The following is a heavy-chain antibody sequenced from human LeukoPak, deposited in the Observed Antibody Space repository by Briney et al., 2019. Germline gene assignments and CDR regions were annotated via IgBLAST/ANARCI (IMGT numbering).Heavy chain of an antibody. Sequence: GASVKVSCKASGYTFTSYAMHWVRQAPGQRLEWMGWINAGNGNTKYSQKFQGRVTITRDTSASTAYMELGSLRSEDTAVYYCARDLLRYYYGSGSYYNYGMDVWGKGTTVTVSS. CDR3: ARDLLRYYYGSGSYYNYGMDV. V-gene: IGHV1-3*01. J-gene: IGHJ6*04. CDR1: GYTFTSYA. D-gene: IGHD3-10*01. CDR2: INAGNGNT.